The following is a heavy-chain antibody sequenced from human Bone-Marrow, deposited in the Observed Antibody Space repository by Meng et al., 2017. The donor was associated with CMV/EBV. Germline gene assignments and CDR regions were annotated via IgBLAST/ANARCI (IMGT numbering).Heavy chain of an antibody. V-gene: IGHV3-74*01. CDR3: ARVASGYSYGSTDY. J-gene: IGHJ4*02. CDR2: INSDGSST. CDR1: GFTFSSYW. Sequence: GESLKISCAASGFTFSSYWMHWVRQAPGKGLVWVSRINSDGSSTSYADSVKGRFTISRDNAKNTLYLQMNSLRAEDTAVYYCARVASGYSYGSTDYWGQGTLVTVSS. D-gene: IGHD5-18*01.